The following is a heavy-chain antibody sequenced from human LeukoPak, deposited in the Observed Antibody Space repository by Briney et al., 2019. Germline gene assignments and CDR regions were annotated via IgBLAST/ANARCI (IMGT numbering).Heavy chain of an antibody. Sequence: SETLSLTCTVSGGSISGSSYYWGWIRQPPGKGLEWIGSIYYSGSTYYNPSLKSRVTISVDTSKNQFSLKLSSVTAADTAVYYCARGRYCSSTSCYLAAYYYYYMDVWGKGTTVTVSS. D-gene: IGHD2-2*01. CDR3: ARGRYCSSTSCYLAAYYYYYMDV. J-gene: IGHJ6*03. CDR1: GGSISGSSYY. CDR2: IYYSGST. V-gene: IGHV4-39*07.